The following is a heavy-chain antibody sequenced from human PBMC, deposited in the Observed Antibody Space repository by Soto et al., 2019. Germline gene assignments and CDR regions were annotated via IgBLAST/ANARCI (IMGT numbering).Heavy chain of an antibody. CDR1: GFTFSSYA. J-gene: IGHJ4*02. CDR2: LSGSGGST. D-gene: IGHD2-21*02. Sequence: GGSLRLSCAASGFTFSSYAMSWVRQAPGKGLEWVSALSGSGGSTYYADSVKGRFTISRDNSKNTLYLQMNSLRAEDTAVYYCATTKYCGGDCYSTFDYWGQGT. V-gene: IGHV3-23*01. CDR3: ATTKYCGGDCYSTFDY.